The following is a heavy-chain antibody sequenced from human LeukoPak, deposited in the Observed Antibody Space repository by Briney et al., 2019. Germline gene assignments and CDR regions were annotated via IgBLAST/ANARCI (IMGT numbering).Heavy chain of an antibody. CDR3: ARAYYDSSGYYYDAFDI. CDR1: GGTLRSYA. Sequence: SVTVSCKASGGTLRSYAISWVQKALGQGLNWMGGIIPIFGTASYAQKFQGRVTITADESTSTAYMELSSLRSEDTAVYYCARAYYDSSGYYYDAFDIWGQGTMVTVSS. CDR2: IIPIFGTA. V-gene: IGHV1-69*13. J-gene: IGHJ3*02. D-gene: IGHD3-22*01.